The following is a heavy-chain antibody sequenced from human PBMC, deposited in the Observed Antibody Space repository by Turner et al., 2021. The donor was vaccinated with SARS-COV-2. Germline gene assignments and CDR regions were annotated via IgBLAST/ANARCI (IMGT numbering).Heavy chain of an antibody. CDR2: SWNDGSNK. D-gene: IGHD3-10*01. CDR1: GFSFSSYA. CDR3: ARAFGSGSFLLDY. J-gene: IGHJ4*02. V-gene: IGHV3-33*01. Sequence: QVPLVESGGGVVQSGGSLTLSFAVSGFSFSSYAMHWVRQSPEKGLEWVAISWNDGSNKYYANSVKGRFTVSRDNSQNTLFLHMSALRVDDTAVYHCARAFGSGSFLLDYWGQGTQVTVSS.